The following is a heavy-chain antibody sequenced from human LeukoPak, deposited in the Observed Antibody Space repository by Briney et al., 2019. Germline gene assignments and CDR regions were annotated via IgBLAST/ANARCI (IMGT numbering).Heavy chain of an antibody. CDR2: ISGSGGST. CDR3: AKDGDYYDSGGYSSFFDY. CDR1: GFIFSSYA. V-gene: IGHV3-23*01. D-gene: IGHD3-22*01. J-gene: IGHJ4*02. Sequence: GGSLRLSCAASGFIFSSYAMSWVRQAPGKGLEWVSAISGSGGSTYYADSVKGRFTLSRDNSKNTLSLQMNSLRAEGTAVYYCAKDGDYYDSGGYSSFFDYWGQGTLVTVSS.